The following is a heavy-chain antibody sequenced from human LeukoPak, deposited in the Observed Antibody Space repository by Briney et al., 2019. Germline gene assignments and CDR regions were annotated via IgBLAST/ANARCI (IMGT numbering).Heavy chain of an antibody. V-gene: IGHV3-30*18. D-gene: IGHD6-19*01. J-gene: IGHJ4*02. CDR3: AKDLVRSVGIAVAGTTPDY. CDR2: ISYDGSNK. CDR1: GFTFSSYG. Sequence: GGSLRLSCAASGFTFSSYGMHWVRQAPGKGLEWVAVISYDGSNKYYADSVKGRFTISRDNSKNTLYLQMNSLRAEDTAVYYCAKDLVRSVGIAVAGTTPDYWGQGTLVTVSS.